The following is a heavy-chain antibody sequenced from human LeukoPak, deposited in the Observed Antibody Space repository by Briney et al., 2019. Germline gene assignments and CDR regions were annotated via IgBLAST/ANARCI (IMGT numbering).Heavy chain of an antibody. CDR2: ISYDGSNK. Sequence: GGSLRLSCAASGFTFSSYAMHWVRQAPGKGLEWVAVISYDGSNKYYADSVKGRFTISRDNSKNTLYLQMNSLRAEDTAVYYCAREWIHAFDIWGQGTMVTVSS. D-gene: IGHD5-18*01. V-gene: IGHV3-30*04. CDR1: GFTFSSYA. CDR3: AREWIHAFDI. J-gene: IGHJ3*02.